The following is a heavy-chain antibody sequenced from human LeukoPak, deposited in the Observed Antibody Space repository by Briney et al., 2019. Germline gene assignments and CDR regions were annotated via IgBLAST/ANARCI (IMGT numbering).Heavy chain of an antibody. CDR3: ARVGGNSESYGWFGP. Sequence: PSETLSLTCTVSDDSISDYYRGWIRQPPGKGLEWIGYFHNSGTSTYNPSLRSRVTLSVDASKNQFSLKLRSVTAADTAVYYCARVGGNSESYGWFGPWGQGSLVTVSS. V-gene: IGHV4-59*12. CDR1: DDSISDYY. CDR2: FHNSGTS. J-gene: IGHJ5*02. D-gene: IGHD4-23*01.